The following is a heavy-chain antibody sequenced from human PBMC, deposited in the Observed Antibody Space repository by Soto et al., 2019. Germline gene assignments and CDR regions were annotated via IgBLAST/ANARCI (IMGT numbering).Heavy chain of an antibody. Sequence: VQLVESGGGMVQPGTSLRLSCAASGFTFSKYGMHWVRQAPGKGLEWVALIWNDGIRKVYVDSVKGRCTISRDNSKNTLDLQMNNLRDEDTAVYYCARDDDNDANALDYWGPGTLVTVSS. CDR3: ARDDDNDANALDY. CDR2: IWNDGIRK. J-gene: IGHJ4*02. CDR1: GFTFSKYG. V-gene: IGHV3-33*01.